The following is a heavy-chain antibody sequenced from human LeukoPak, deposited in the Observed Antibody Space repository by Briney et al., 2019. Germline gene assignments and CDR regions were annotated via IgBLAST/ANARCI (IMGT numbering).Heavy chain of an antibody. V-gene: IGHV4-39*07. D-gene: IGHD3-22*01. CDR2: IYYSGST. CDR1: GGSISSSSYY. J-gene: IGHJ4*02. CDR3: ARGPYYYDSSGYSSLEY. Sequence: SETLSLTCTVSGGSISSSSYYWGWIRQPPGKGLEWIGSIYYSGSTNYNPSLKSRVTISVDTSKNQFSLKLSSVTAADTAVYYCARGPYYYDSSGYSSLEYWGQGTLVTVSS.